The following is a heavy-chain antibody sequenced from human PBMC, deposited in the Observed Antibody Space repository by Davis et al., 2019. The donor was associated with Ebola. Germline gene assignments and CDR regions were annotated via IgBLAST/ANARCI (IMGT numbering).Heavy chain of an antibody. CDR2: ISPYNGNT. D-gene: IGHD3-3*01. CDR1: GYTFTSYG. CDR3: AREKEPRFQIAIFGVVKNYGMDV. Sequence: ASVKVSCKASGYTFTSYGVSWVRQAPGQGLEWLGWISPYNGNTNYAQKLQGRVTMTTDTFTSTAYMELRSLRSDDTAVYYCAREKEPRFQIAIFGVVKNYGMDVWGQGTTVTVSS. V-gene: IGHV1-18*01. J-gene: IGHJ6*02.